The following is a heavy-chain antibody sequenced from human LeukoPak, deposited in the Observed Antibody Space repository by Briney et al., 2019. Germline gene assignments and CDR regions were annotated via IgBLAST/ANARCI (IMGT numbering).Heavy chain of an antibody. CDR3: PRDQVARDIVVVLAATGTIDY. Sequence: ASVNVSCKASGYTFTGYYMHWVRPAPGQGLEWMGWINPNSGGTTYAQKFQGRVTMTRDTSISTAYMELSRLRSDDTAVYYCPRDQVARDIVVVLAATGTIDYWGQGPLVTVSS. CDR1: GYTFTGYY. D-gene: IGHD2-15*01. V-gene: IGHV1-2*02. J-gene: IGHJ4*02. CDR2: INPNSGGT.